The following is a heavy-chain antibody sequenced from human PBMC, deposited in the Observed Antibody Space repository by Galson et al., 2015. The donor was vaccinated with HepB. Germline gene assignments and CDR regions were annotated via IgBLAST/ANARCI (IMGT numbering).Heavy chain of an antibody. D-gene: IGHD3-10*01. V-gene: IGHV1-18*01. CDR2: ISAYYGST. J-gene: IGHJ4*02. CDR1: GYTFRNFG. Sequence: SVKVSCKASGYTFRNFGFSWVRQAPGKGLEWMGWISAYYGSTKYAEKLQGRVSMTTDTSTSTAYMELRSLTSEDTAQYYCVRDDMMPDGRGVQYDYWGQGTLVTVSS. CDR3: VRDDMMPDGRGVQYDY.